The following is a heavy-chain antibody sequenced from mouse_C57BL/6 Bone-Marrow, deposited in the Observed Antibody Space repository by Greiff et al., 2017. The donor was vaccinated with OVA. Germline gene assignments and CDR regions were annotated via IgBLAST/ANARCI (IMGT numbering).Heavy chain of an antibody. CDR1: GFNIKDDY. D-gene: IGHD1-1*01. V-gene: IGHV14-4*01. CDR2: IDPENGDT. CDR3: FYYGSPFAY. Sequence: EVQLQQSGAELVRPGASVKLSCTASGFNIKDDYMHWVKQRPEQGLEWIGWIDPENGDTEYASKFQGKATITADTSSNTAYLQLSILTSEDTAVYYCFYYGSPFAYWGQGTLVTVSA. J-gene: IGHJ3*01.